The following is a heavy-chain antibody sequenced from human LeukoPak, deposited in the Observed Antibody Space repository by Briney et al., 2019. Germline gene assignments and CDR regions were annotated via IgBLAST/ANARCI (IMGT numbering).Heavy chain of an antibody. CDR3: AAVFGSGYYYYFDY. V-gene: IGHV1-58*02. CDR1: GFSFSNSS. Sequence: GASVKVSCKASGFSFSNSSMQWVRQARGQRLEWIGWLAVGSGNTNYAQKFQGRVIITRDMSTSTAYMELSSLRSEGTALYYCAAVFGSGYYYYFDYWGQGSLVTVSS. CDR2: LAVGSGNT. J-gene: IGHJ4*02. D-gene: IGHD3-22*01.